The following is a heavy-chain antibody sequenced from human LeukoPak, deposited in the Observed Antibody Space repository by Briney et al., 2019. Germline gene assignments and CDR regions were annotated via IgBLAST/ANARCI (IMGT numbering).Heavy chain of an antibody. J-gene: IGHJ5*02. Sequence: AASVKVSCKASGGTFSSYAISWVRQAPGQGLEWMGGIIPIFGTANYAQKFQGRVTITTGESTSTAYMELSSLRSEDTAVYYCARVPTVTPGFWFDPWGQGTLVTVSS. D-gene: IGHD4-17*01. CDR1: GGTFSSYA. CDR2: IIPIFGTA. CDR3: ARVPTVTPGFWFDP. V-gene: IGHV1-69*05.